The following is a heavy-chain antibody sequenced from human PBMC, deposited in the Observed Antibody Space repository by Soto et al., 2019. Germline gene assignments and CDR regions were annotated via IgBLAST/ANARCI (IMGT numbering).Heavy chain of an antibody. CDR2: IYHSGST. V-gene: IGHV4-4*02. D-gene: IGHD2-2*03. CDR1: GGSISSSNW. J-gene: IGHJ4*02. CDR3: ATDGYCSSTSCYVDY. Sequence: SETMSDTSAVAGGSISSSNWWRWVRQPPGKGLEWIGEIYHSGSTNYNPSLKSRVTISVDKSKNQFSLKLSSVTAADTAVYYCATDGYCSSTSCYVDYWGQGTLVTVSS.